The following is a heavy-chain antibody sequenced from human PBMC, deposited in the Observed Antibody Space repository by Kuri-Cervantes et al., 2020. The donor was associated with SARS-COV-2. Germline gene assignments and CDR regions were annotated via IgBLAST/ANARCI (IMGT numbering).Heavy chain of an antibody. CDR2: ISGSGGST. V-gene: IGHV3-23*01. D-gene: IGHD6-19*01. Sequence: GGSLRLSCAASGFTFSSYAMSWVRQAPGKGLEWVSAISGSGGSTYYADSVKGRFAISRDNSKNTLYLQMNSLRAEDTAVYYCARNAVAGTYYYYMDVWGKGTTVTVSS. CDR1: GFTFSSYA. J-gene: IGHJ6*03. CDR3: ARNAVAGTYYYYMDV.